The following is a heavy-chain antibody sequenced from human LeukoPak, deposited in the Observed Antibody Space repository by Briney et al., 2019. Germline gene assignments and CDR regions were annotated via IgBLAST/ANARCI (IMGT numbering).Heavy chain of an antibody. V-gene: IGHV1-46*01. J-gene: IGHJ5*02. D-gene: IGHD2-15*01. CDR2: INPSGGST. Sequence: ASVKVSCTASGYTFTSYYMHWVRQAPGQGLEWMGIINPSGGSTSYAQKFQGRVTMTRDTSTSTVYMELSSLRSEDTAVYYCARDQGLGYCSGGSCCNWFDPWGQGTLVTVSS. CDR3: ARDQGLGYCSGGSCCNWFDP. CDR1: GYTFTSYY.